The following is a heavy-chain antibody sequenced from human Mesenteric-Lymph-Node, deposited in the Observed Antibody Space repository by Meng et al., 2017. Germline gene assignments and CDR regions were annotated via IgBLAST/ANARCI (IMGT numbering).Heavy chain of an antibody. D-gene: IGHD5-18*01. CDR1: GGAISSGGYD. J-gene: IGHJ4*02. CDR3: ARDPPRSTAMITGDY. Sequence: QGQLPESGPVLVKPSQPLSLTCTFSGGAISSGGYDWSWIRQHPGKGLEWIGYIYYSGSTNYNPSLKSRVTISVDKSKNQFSLKLSSVTAADTAVYYCARDPPRSTAMITGDYWGQGTLVTVSS. CDR2: IYYSGST. V-gene: IGHV4-30-4*01.